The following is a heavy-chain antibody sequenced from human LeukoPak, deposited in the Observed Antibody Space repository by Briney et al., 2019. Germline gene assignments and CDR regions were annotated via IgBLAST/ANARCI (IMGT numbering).Heavy chain of an antibody. CDR1: GGSISSYY. Sequence: SGTLSLTCTVSGGSISSYYWSWIRQPPGKGLEWIGYIYYSGSTNYNPSLKSRVTISVDTSKNQFSLKLSSVTAADTAVYYCARDNGNYDILTGYSGLLDYWGQGTLVTVSS. V-gene: IGHV4-59*01. CDR2: IYYSGST. D-gene: IGHD3-9*01. CDR3: ARDNGNYDILTGYSGLLDY. J-gene: IGHJ4*02.